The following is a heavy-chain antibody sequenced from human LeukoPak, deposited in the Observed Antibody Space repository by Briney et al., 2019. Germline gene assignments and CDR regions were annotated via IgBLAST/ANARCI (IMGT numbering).Heavy chain of an antibody. CDR2: ISAYNGNT. J-gene: IGHJ4*02. Sequence: ASVKVSCKASGYTFTGYYMHWVRQAPGQGLEWMGWISAYNGNTNYAQKLQGRVTMTTDTSTSTAYMELRSLRSDDTAVYYCARVPVTYYDSSGLDYWGQGTLVTVSS. D-gene: IGHD3-22*01. CDR3: ARVPVTYYDSSGLDY. V-gene: IGHV1-18*04. CDR1: GYTFTGYY.